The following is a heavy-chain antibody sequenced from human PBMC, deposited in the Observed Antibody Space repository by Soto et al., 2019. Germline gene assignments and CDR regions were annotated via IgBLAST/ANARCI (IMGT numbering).Heavy chain of an antibody. D-gene: IGHD6-19*01. Sequence: GESLKISCKGFGYSFTSYWIGWVRQMPGKGLEWMGIIYPGDSDTRYSPSFQGQVTISADKSISTAYLQWSSLKASDTAMYYCARRIMAVAGQNYYYYMDVWGKGTTVTVSS. V-gene: IGHV5-51*01. CDR3: ARRIMAVAGQNYYYYMDV. CDR1: GYSFTSYW. J-gene: IGHJ6*03. CDR2: IYPGDSDT.